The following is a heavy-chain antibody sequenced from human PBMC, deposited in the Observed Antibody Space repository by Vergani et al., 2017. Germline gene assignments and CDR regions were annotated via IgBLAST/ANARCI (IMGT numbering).Heavy chain of an antibody. CDR3: AKDMIVDDRYFQH. Sequence: EVQLLESGGGLVQPGGSLRLSCAASGFTFSSYAMSWVRQDPGKGLEWVSAISGSGGSTYYADSVKGRFTISRDNSKNTLYLQMNSLRAEDTAVYYCAKDMIVDDRYFQHWGQGTLVTVSS. J-gene: IGHJ1*01. CDR2: ISGSGGST. CDR1: GFTFSSYA. V-gene: IGHV3-23*01. D-gene: IGHD3-22*01.